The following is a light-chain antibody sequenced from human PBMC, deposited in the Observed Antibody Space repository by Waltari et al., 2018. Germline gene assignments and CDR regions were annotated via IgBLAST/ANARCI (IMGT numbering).Light chain of an antibody. CDR2: IAS. J-gene: IGKJ1*01. CDR1: QTVNNNY. Sequence: ENVLTQSPATLSSSPGERATLSCRASQTVNNNYLAWYQQKPGQAPRLLIYIASSRAAGIPDRFTGSGSGTDFTLTISRLEPEDFAVYYCHQYGASPRTFGRGTKVEIK. CDR3: HQYGASPRT. V-gene: IGKV3-20*01.